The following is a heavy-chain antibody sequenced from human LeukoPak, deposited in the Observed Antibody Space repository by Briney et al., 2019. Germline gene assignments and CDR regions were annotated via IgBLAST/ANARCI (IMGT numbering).Heavy chain of an antibody. V-gene: IGHV1-69*04. Sequence: ASVKVSCKASGGTSNSHAISWVRQATGQGLEWMGRIIPNLGTTNRAQNFQDRVTLTADKSTNTAYMELTSLTSDDTAVYYCATTNDGGGYQWGDFFDFWGQGTLVTVSS. J-gene: IGHJ4*02. CDR1: GGTSNSHA. CDR3: ATTNDGGGYQWGDFFDF. D-gene: IGHD3-22*01. CDR2: IIPNLGTT.